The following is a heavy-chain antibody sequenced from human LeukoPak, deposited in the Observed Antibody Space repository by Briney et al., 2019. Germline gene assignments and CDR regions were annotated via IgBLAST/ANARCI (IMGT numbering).Heavy chain of an antibody. Sequence: SETLSLTCAVYGGSFSGYYWSWIRQPPGKGLEWIGEINRSGSTNYNPSLKSRVTISVDTSKNQFSLKLSSVTAADTAVYYCARGNPRSRDFDYWGQGTLVTVSS. CDR2: INRSGST. V-gene: IGHV4-34*01. J-gene: IGHJ4*02. D-gene: IGHD2-15*01. CDR1: GGSFSGYY. CDR3: ARGNPRSRDFDY.